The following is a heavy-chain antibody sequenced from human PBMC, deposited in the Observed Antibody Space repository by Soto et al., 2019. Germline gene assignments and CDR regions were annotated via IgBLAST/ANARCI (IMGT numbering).Heavy chain of an antibody. J-gene: IGHJ5*02. CDR1: GGSISSGDYY. Sequence: ASETLSLTCTVSGGSISSGDYYWSWIRQPPGKGLEWIGYIYYSGSTYYNPSLKSRVTISVDTSKNQFSLKLSSVTAADTAVYYCARGTVVPAANWSDPWGQGTLVTVSS. CDR3: ARGTVVPAANWSDP. V-gene: IGHV4-30-4*01. CDR2: IYYSGST. D-gene: IGHD2-2*01.